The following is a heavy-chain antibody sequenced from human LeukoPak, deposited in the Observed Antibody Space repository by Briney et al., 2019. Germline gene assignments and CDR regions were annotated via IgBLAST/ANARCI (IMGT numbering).Heavy chain of an antibody. CDR2: IRGSGGNT. CDR1: GFTFSSYA. CDR3: AKVNVLITKVRGSQGYFHY. V-gene: IGHV3-23*01. J-gene: IGHJ4*02. Sequence: GGSLRLSCAASGFTFSSYAMSWVRQAPGKGLEWVSTIRGSGGNTYYADSVKGRFTVSRDNSKNTLFLQMNSVRAEVTAVYYCAKVNVLITKVRGSQGYFHYWGEGTLVTVSS. D-gene: IGHD3-10*01.